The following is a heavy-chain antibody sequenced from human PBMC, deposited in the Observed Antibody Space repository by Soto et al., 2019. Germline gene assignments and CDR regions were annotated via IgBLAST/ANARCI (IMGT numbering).Heavy chain of an antibody. CDR1: GGSLTSYY. V-gene: IGHV4-59*01. CDR3: ARDLSCGWYGYVGWFDP. D-gene: IGHD6-19*01. CDR2: IYYSGST. Sequence: QVQLQESGPGLVKPSETLSLTCTVSGGSLTSYYWSWIRQPPGKGLEWIGYIYYSGSTNYNPSLKRRVTQSVDTSKNQFSLKLSSVTAADTAVYYCARDLSCGWYGYVGWFDPWGQGTLVTVSS. J-gene: IGHJ5*02.